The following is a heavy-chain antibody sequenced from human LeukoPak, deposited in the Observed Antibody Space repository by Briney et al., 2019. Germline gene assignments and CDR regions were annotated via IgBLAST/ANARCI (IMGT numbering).Heavy chain of an antibody. J-gene: IGHJ3*02. CDR1: GFTFSSYW. Sequence: PGGSLRLSCAASGFTFSSYWMSWVRQAPGKGLEWVANIKQDGSEKYYADSVKGRFTISRDNAKNSLYLQMNSLRAEDTAVYYCARAAPYDSSPVPPRFYAFDIWGQGTMVTVSS. CDR2: IKQDGSEK. V-gene: IGHV3-7*01. D-gene: IGHD3-22*01. CDR3: ARAAPYDSSPVPPRFYAFDI.